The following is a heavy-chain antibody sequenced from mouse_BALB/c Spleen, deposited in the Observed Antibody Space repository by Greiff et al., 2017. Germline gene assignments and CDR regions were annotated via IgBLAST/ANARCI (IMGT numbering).Heavy chain of an antibody. CDR3: ARVDYYGSSYDY. J-gene: IGHJ2*01. D-gene: IGHD1-1*01. CDR2: IWGGGST. Sequence: VQVEESGPGLVAPSQCLSISCTASGFSFTGYGVNWVRQPPGKGLEWLGMIWGGGSTDYNSAQKSRLSIRKDNSTSHVFLKMNSLQTDDTARDYCARVDYYGSSYDYWGQGTTLTVSS. CDR1: GFSFTGYG. V-gene: IGHV2-6-7*01.